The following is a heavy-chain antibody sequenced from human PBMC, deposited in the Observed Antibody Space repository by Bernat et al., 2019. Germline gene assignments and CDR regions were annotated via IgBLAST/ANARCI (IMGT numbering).Heavy chain of an antibody. V-gene: IGHV3-23*01. CDR2: IGGSGGTT. CDR3: AKARPYWYFNL. CDR1: GFAFSSYD. J-gene: IGHJ2*01. Sequence: EVQLLESGGGLVQPGKSLRLSCEASGFAFSSYDMTWVRQAPGKGLEWVSSIGGSGGTTYNPAFVQGRFTISRDISKNTRYLQMNSRRAQDTAVYFCAKARPYWYFNLWGRGTLVTVSS. D-gene: IGHD1-1*01.